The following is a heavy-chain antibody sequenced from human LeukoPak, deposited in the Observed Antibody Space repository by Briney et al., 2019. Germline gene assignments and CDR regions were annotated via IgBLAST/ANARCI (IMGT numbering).Heavy chain of an antibody. CDR2: INLNTGGT. Sequence: ASVMVSCKASGYTFTGYSIHWVRQAPGQGPEWMGWINLNTGGTNYAQKFDGRFSMTRDTSINTAFMELSGLTFDDTAVYYCGSVRGILSYFDLWGRGTLVTVSS. V-gene: IGHV1-2*02. J-gene: IGHJ2*01. CDR3: GSVRGILSYFDL. D-gene: IGHD3-16*01. CDR1: GYTFTGYS.